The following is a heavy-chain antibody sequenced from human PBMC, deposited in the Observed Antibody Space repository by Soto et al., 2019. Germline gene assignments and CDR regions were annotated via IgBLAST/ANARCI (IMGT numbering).Heavy chain of an antibody. CDR1: GFTFSSYA. Sequence: PGGSLRLSCAASGFTFSSYAMSWVRQAPGKGLEWVSAISGSGGSTYYADSVKGRFTISRDNSKNTLYLQMNSLRAEDTAVYYFSKPVDCGGDCSGWGQGTMVTVSS. D-gene: IGHD2-21*01. CDR3: SKPVDCGGDCSG. J-gene: IGHJ3*01. CDR2: ISGSGGST. V-gene: IGHV3-23*01.